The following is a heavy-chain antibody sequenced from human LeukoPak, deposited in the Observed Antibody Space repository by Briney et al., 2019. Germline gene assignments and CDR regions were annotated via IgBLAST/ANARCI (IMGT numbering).Heavy chain of an antibody. D-gene: IGHD6-19*01. CDR1: GGTFSSYA. J-gene: IGHJ4*02. V-gene: IGHV1-69*05. CDR2: IIPIFGTA. CDR3: ARSRSSGWYLWDY. Sequence: SVKVSCKASGGTFSSYAISWVRQAPGQGLEWMGRIIPIFGTANYAQKFQGRVTITTDESTGTAYMELSSLRSEDTAVYYCARSRSSGWYLWDYWGQGTLVTVSP.